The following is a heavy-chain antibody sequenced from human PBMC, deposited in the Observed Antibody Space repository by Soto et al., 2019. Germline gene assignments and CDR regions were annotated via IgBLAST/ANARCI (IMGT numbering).Heavy chain of an antibody. Sequence: ASVKVSCKTSGYTFSSIGISWVRQAPGQGLEWMGWISPHKGDTYYAQRLQGRVTMTTDTSTSTAYMELRSLRSDDTATYYCAHRLGGFTWNDGYLDYWGQGTLVTVSS. D-gene: IGHD1-1*01. CDR1: GYTFSSIG. CDR3: AHRLGGFTWNDGYLDY. CDR2: ISPHKGDT. J-gene: IGHJ4*02. V-gene: IGHV1-18*01.